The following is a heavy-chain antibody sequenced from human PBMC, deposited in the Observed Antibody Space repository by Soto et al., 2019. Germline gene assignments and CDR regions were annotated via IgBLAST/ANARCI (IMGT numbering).Heavy chain of an antibody. J-gene: IGHJ4*02. Sequence: ASVKVSCKVSGYTLTELSMHWVRQAPGKGLEWMGGFDPEDGETIYAQKFQGRVTMTEDTSTDTAYMELSSLRSEDTAVYYCATDRAAYYYDSSGYIFDYWGQGTLVTVS. CDR1: GYTLTELS. CDR2: FDPEDGET. V-gene: IGHV1-24*01. D-gene: IGHD3-22*01. CDR3: ATDRAAYYYDSSGYIFDY.